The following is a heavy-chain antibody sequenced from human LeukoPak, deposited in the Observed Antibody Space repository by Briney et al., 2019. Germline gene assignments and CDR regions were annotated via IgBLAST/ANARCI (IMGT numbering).Heavy chain of an antibody. J-gene: IGHJ4*02. CDR1: GGSISSSSYY. V-gene: IGHV4-39*01. Sequence: SETLSLTCTVSGGSISSSSYYWGWIRQPPGKGLEWIVSIYYSGSTYYNPSLKSRVTISVDTSKNQFSLKLSSVTAADTAVYYCRYYDSSGYYLDYFDYWGQGTLVTVSS. CDR3: RYYDSSGYYLDYFDY. CDR2: IYYSGST. D-gene: IGHD3-22*01.